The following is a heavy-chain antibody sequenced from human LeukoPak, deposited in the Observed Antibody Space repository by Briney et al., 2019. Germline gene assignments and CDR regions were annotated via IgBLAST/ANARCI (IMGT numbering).Heavy chain of an antibody. CDR2: INPNSGGT. Sequence: ASVKVSCKASGYTFTCYYMQWVRQAPGQGLEWMGRINPNSGGTNYAHNFQGRVTMTRDTSISTVYMELSSLKANDTAVYYCARQGSLGTWFDPWGQGILVTVSS. CDR3: ARQGSLGTWFDP. J-gene: IGHJ5*02. V-gene: IGHV1-2*06. CDR1: GYTFTCYY. D-gene: IGHD7-27*01.